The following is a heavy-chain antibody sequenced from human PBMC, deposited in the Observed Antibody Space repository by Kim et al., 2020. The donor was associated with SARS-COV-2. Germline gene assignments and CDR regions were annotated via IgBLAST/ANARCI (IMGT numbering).Heavy chain of an antibody. CDR2: IYYSGST. D-gene: IGHD3-10*01. CDR3: ARALLWFGELAAGRFDP. Sequence: SETLSLTCTVSGGSISSYYWSWIRQPPGKGLEWIGYIYYSGSTNYNPSLKSRVTISVDTSKNQFSLKLSSVTAADTAVYYCARALLWFGELAAGRFDPWGQGTLVTVSS. CDR1: GGSISSYY. J-gene: IGHJ5*02. V-gene: IGHV4-59*01.